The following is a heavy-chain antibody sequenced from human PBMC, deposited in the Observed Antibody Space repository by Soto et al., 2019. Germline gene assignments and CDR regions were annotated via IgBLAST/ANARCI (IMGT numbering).Heavy chain of an antibody. CDR1: GGTFPNYA. J-gene: IGHJ5*02. CDR3: VLVDDIVATAP. V-gene: IGHV1-69*13. Sequence: SSEKVSCKASGGTFPNYAISWLRLAPGQGLECMGGIIPIFGTATYGQKFQGRVTTTADESTSTAYMELSSLRSEDTAVYYCVLVDDIVATAPWGQGTLVTVSS. CDR2: IIPIFGTA. D-gene: IGHD5-12*01.